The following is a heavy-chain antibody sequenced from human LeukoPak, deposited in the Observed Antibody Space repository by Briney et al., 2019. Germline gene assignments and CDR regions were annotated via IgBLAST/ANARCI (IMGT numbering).Heavy chain of an antibody. CDR1: GGTFSSYA. V-gene: IGHV1-8*02. D-gene: IGHD2/OR15-2a*01. CDR3: ARGLYRDYYYYMDV. Sequence: ASVEVSCKASGGTFSSYAISWVRQATGQGLEWMGWMNPNSGNTGYAQKFQGRVTMTRNTSISTAYMELSSLRSEDTAVYYCARGLYRDYYYYMDVWGKGTTVTVSS. CDR2: MNPNSGNT. J-gene: IGHJ6*03.